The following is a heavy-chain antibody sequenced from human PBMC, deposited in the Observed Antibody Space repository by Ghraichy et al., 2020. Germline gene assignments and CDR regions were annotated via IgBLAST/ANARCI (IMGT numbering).Heavy chain of an antibody. D-gene: IGHD7-27*01. CDR2: ISAYNGNT. V-gene: IGHV1-18*01. Sequence: ASVKVSCKAGGYHVSSYGICWERQGPGQGLEGMGWISAYNGNTNDAQKLQGRVTMTTDTSTSTAYMELRSLRSDDTAVYYCARGLLGIGAFDIWGQGTMVTVAA. CDR3: ARGLLGIGAFDI. J-gene: IGHJ3*02. CDR1: GYHVSSYG.